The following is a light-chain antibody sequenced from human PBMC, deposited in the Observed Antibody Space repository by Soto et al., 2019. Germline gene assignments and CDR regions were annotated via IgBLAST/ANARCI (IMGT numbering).Light chain of an antibody. CDR1: QSISNW. CDR3: QRYNDFQYV. Sequence: DIQMTQSPSTLSASVGDRVTITCRASQSISNWLAWYQQKPGKAPKLLIYKAINLQSGVPSRFSGSGSGTEFSLTISGLQPDDVATYYCQRYNDFQYVFGQGTKL. CDR2: KAI. J-gene: IGKJ2*01. V-gene: IGKV1-5*03.